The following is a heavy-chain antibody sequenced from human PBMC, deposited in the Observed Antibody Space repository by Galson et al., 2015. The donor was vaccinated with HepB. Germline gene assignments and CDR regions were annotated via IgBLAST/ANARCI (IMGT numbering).Heavy chain of an antibody. CDR2: ISANGVKT. CDR3: AKSLTSSSSDY. CDR1: GFPFTSYA. Sequence: LRLSCAASGFPFTSYALSWIRQPPGKGLEWISSISANGVKTYYADSVKGRFTISRDISKATLYLQMNSLGVDDTALYYCAKSLTSSSSDYWGQGTLVTVSS. J-gene: IGHJ4*02. D-gene: IGHD6-6*01. V-gene: IGHV3-23*01.